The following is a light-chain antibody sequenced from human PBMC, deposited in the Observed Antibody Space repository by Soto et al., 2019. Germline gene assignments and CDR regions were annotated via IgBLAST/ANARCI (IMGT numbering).Light chain of an antibody. J-gene: IGKJ2*01. CDR2: GVS. V-gene: IGKV3-15*01. Sequence: EIVMTQSPGTLSVSPGERATLSCRASQSISRNLAWYQQKPGRAPRLLIYGVSTRATGIPARFSGSGSETEVTLTISSLQSEDFAGYYCQRYNNWPPYTFGQGTKLEI. CDR3: QRYNNWPPYT. CDR1: QSISRN.